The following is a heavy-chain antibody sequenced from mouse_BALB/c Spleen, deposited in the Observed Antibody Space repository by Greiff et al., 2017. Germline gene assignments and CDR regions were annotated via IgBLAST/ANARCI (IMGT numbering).Heavy chain of an antibody. J-gene: IGHJ2*01. D-gene: IGHD1-1*01. V-gene: IGHV2-5-1*01. CDR1: GFSLTSYG. CDR3: AKGSYYYGSRSYYFDY. CDR2: IWRGGST. Sequence: QVQLQQSGPSLVQPSQSLSITCTVSGFSLTSYGVHWVRQSPGKGLEWLGVIWRGGSTDYNAAFMSRLSITKDNSKSQVFFKMNSLQADDTAIYYCAKGSYYYGSRSYYFDYWGQGTTLTVSS.